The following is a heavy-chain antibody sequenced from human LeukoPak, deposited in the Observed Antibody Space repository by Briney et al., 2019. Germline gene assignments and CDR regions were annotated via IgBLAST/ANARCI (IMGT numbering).Heavy chain of an antibody. CDR2: IIPIFGIA. Sequence: SVKVSCKASGGTFSSYAISWVRQAPGQGLEWLGRIIPIFGIANYAQKFQGRVTITADKSTSTAYMELSSLRSEDTAVYYCASFTMVRGVKGYFDYWGQGTLVTVSS. V-gene: IGHV1-69*04. D-gene: IGHD3-10*01. CDR1: GGTFSSYA. CDR3: ASFTMVRGVKGYFDY. J-gene: IGHJ4*02.